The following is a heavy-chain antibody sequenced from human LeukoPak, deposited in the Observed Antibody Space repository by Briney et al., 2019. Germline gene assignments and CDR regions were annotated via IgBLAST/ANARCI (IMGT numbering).Heavy chain of an antibody. CDR1: GGSISSGDYY. CDR3: ARGTFGVVIPDY. CDR2: IYYSGST. J-gene: IGHJ4*02. D-gene: IGHD3-3*01. Sequence: SQTLSLTCTVSGGSISSGDYYWSWIRQPPGKGLEWIGYIYYSGSTYYNPSLKSRVTISVDTSKNQFSLKLSSVTAADTAVYYCARGTFGVVIPDYWGQGTLVTVSS. V-gene: IGHV4-30-4*08.